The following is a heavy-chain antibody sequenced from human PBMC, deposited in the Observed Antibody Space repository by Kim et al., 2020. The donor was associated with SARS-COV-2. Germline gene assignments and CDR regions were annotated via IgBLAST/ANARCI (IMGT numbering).Heavy chain of an antibody. Sequence: SETLSLTCTVSGGSISSYYWSWIRQPAGKGLEWIGRIYTSGSTNYNPSLKSRVTMSVDTSKNQFSLKLSSVTAADTAVYYCARVFTMVRGVIIMAFDIWGQGTMVTVSS. CDR1: GGSISSYY. CDR3: ARVFTMVRGVIIMAFDI. CDR2: IYTSGST. V-gene: IGHV4-4*07. D-gene: IGHD3-10*01. J-gene: IGHJ3*02.